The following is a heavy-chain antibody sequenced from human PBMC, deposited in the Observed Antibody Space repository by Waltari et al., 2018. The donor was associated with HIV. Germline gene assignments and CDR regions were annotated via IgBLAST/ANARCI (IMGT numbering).Heavy chain of an antibody. J-gene: IGHJ4*02. Sequence: EVQLVESGGGLVKPGGSLRLSCAASGFTFSSYSMNWVRQAPGKGLEWVSSISSSSSYIYYADSVKGRFTISRDNAKNSLYLQMNSLRAEDTAVYYCARARYCSSTSCYARYYFDYWGQGTLVTVSS. V-gene: IGHV3-21*01. CDR1: GFTFSSYS. CDR3: ARARYCSSTSCYARYYFDY. D-gene: IGHD2-2*01. CDR2: ISSSSSYI.